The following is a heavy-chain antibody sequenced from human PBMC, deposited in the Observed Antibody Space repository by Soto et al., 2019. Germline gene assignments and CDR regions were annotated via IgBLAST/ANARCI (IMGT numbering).Heavy chain of an antibody. J-gene: IGHJ6*02. D-gene: IGHD3-16*02. CDR1: GFTFSSYA. V-gene: IGHV3-23*01. Sequence: EVQLLESGGGLVQPGGSLRLSCAASGFTFSSYAMSWVRQAPGKGLEWVSAISGSGGSTYYADSVKGRFTISRDNSKNTLYLQMNSLRAEDTAVYYCAKDGDYVWGSYRYNYYYGMDVWGQGTTVTVSS. CDR3: AKDGDYVWGSYRYNYYYGMDV. CDR2: ISGSGGST.